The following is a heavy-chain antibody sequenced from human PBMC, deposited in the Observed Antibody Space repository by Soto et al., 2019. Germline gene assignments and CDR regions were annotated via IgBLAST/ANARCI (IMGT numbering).Heavy chain of an antibody. D-gene: IGHD3-10*01. J-gene: IGHJ4*02. CDR3: ARDPLLWFGELPDY. CDR2: INASNDNT. CDR1: GYTVSNYH. Sequence: ASVKVSCKASGYTVSNYHMHWVRQAPGQRLEWMGRINASNDNTTYSQKFQGRVTITRDTSASTAYMELSSLRSEDTAVYYCARDPLLWFGELPDYWGQGTLVTVSS. V-gene: IGHV1-3*01.